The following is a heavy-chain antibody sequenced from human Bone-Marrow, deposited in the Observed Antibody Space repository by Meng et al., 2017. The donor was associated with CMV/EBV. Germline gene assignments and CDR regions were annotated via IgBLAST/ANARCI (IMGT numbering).Heavy chain of an antibody. V-gene: IGHV3-23*01. CDR2: ISGSGGST. CDR3: AKDPPGPSNWFDP. Sequence: GESLKISCAASGFTFSSYAMSWVRQAPGKGLEWVSGISGSGGSTYYADSVKGRFTISRDNSKNTLYLQMNSLRAEDTAVYYCAKDPPGPSNWFDPWGQGNLVTVSS. CDR1: GFTFSSYA. J-gene: IGHJ5*02.